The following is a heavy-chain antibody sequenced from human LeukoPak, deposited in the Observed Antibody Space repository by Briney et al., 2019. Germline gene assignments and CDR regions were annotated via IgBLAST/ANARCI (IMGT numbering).Heavy chain of an antibody. Sequence: GGSLRLSCAASGFTFKTHAMSWVRQAPGKGLEWVSYISSSSSTIYYADSVKGRFTISRDNAKNSLYLQMNSLRAEDTAVYYCARVPLGATTPPFDYWGQGTLVTVSS. D-gene: IGHD1-26*01. CDR3: ARVPLGATTPPFDY. CDR1: GFTFKTHA. CDR2: ISSSSSTI. V-gene: IGHV3-48*01. J-gene: IGHJ4*02.